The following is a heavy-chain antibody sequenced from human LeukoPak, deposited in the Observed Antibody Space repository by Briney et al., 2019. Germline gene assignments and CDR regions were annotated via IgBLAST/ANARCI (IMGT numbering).Heavy chain of an antibody. Sequence: SETLSLTCAVSGYSISSGYYWGWIRQPPGKGLEWIGSIYHSGSTYYNPSLKSRVTISVDTSKNQFSLTLNSVTAADTAVYYCARDQWELDNYFDPWGQGTLVTVSS. CDR3: ARDQWELDNYFDP. CDR1: GYSISSGYY. CDR2: IYHSGST. J-gene: IGHJ5*02. D-gene: IGHD1-7*01. V-gene: IGHV4-38-2*02.